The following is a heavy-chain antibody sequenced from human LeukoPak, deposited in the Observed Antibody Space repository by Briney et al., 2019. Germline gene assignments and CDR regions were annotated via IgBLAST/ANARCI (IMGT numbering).Heavy chain of an antibody. CDR2: INHSGST. CDR3: VETTSAY. Sequence: SETLSLTCAVYGGSFSGYYWSWIRQPPGKGLEWIGEINHSGSTNYNPSLKSRVTISVDTSKNQFSLKLSSVTAADTAVYYCVETTSAYWGQGTLVTVSS. D-gene: IGHD4-17*01. CDR1: GGSFSGYY. V-gene: IGHV4-34*01. J-gene: IGHJ4*02.